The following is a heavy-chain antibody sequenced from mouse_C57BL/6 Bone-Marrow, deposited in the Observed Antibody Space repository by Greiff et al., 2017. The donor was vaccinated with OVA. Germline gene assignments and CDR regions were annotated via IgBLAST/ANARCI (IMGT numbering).Heavy chain of an antibody. D-gene: IGHD2-3*01. Sequence: QVQLQQPGAELVRPGSSVKLSCKASGYTFTSYWMDWVKQRPGQGLEWIGNIYPSDSETHYTQKFKDKAPLTVDKSSSTAYMQLSSLTSEDSAVYYCARLPLYDGYPFYAMDYWGQGTSVTVSS. J-gene: IGHJ4*01. CDR3: ARLPLYDGYPFYAMDY. V-gene: IGHV1-61*01. CDR2: IYPSDSET. CDR1: GYTFTSYW.